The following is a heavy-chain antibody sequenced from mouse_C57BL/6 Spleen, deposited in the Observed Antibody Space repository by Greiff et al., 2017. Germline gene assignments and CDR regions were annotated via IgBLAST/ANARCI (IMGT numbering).Heavy chain of an antibody. CDR1: GYAFSSYW. V-gene: IGHV1-80*01. D-gene: IGHD4-1*01. CDR3: ARGGGTAY. Sequence: QVQLKQSGAELVKPGASVKISCKASGYAFSSYWMNWVKQRPGKGLEWIGQFYPGDGDTNYNGKFKGKATLTADKSSRTAYMQLSSLTSEDSAVYFCARGGGTAYWGQGTLVTVSA. J-gene: IGHJ3*01. CDR2: FYPGDGDT.